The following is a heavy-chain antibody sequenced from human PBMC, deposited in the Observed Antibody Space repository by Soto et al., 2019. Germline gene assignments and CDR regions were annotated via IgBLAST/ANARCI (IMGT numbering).Heavy chain of an antibody. CDR1: GFTFSSYD. J-gene: IGHJ4*02. D-gene: IGHD1-1*01. CDR2: IGTAGDT. CDR3: ARVPEGYNAPDY. V-gene: IGHV3-13*01. Sequence: LRLSCAASGFTFSSYDMHWVRQATGKGLEWVSAIGTAGDTYYPGSVKGRFPISRENAKNSLYLQMNSLRAGDTAVYYCARVPEGYNAPDYWGQGTLVTVSS.